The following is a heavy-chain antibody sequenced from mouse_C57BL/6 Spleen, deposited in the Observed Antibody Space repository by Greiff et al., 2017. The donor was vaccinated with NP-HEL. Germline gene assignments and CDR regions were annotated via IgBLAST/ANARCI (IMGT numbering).Heavy chain of an antibody. V-gene: IGHV5-6*02. CDR2: ISSGGSYT. D-gene: IGHD2-2*01. J-gene: IGHJ2*01. CDR3: ARWLPLIDY. Sequence: DVMLVESGGDLVKPGGSLKLSCAASGFTFSSYGMSWVRQTPDKRLEWVATISSGGSYTYYPDSVKGRFTISRDNAKNTLYLQMSSLKSEDTAMFYCARWLPLIDYWGQGTTLTVSS. CDR1: GFTFSSYG.